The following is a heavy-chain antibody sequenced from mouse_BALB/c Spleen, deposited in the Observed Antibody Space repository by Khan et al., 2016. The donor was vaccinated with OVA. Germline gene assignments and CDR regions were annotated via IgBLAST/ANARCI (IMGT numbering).Heavy chain of an antibody. D-gene: IGHD2-14*01. CDR2: IIPSNDYT. V-gene: IGHV1-4*01. J-gene: IGHJ3*01. CDR3: AREGAYYRSDGWFAY. CDR1: GYTFTTYT. Sequence: QVQLQQSGAELARPGASVKMSCKASGYTFTTYTIHWVKQRPGQGLEWIGYIIPSNDYTNYNQKFKDRATLTAAKSSSTSYMQLCSLTSEDSAVFYGAREGAYYRSDGWFAYWGQGTLVTVSA.